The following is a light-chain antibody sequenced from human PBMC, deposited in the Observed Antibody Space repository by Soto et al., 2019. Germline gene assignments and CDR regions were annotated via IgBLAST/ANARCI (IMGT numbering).Light chain of an antibody. CDR3: QQYPT. V-gene: IGKV3-20*01. CDR2: GTS. Sequence: EIVLTQSPGTLSLSPGERATLSCRASQSVRSSYLAWYQQKPGQAPRLLIYGTSFRATGVADRFSGSGSGTDFTLTISRLEPEDLAVYYCQQYPTFGQGTKVEIK. CDR1: QSVRSSY. J-gene: IGKJ1*01.